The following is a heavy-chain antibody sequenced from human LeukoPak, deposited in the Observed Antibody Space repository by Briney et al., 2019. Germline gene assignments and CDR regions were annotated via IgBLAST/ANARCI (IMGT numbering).Heavy chain of an antibody. D-gene: IGHD3-16*01. CDR3: AKGLRGNGGFDY. Sequence: PGGSLRLSCAASGFTFSTYDMNWVRQAPGKGLEWVSTISDSGVNTYYADSVKGRFTISRDNSKNTLYLQMNSLRAEDTAIYYCAKGLRGNGGFDYWGQGTLVTVSS. J-gene: IGHJ4*02. V-gene: IGHV3-23*01. CDR1: GFTFSTYD. CDR2: ISDSGVNT.